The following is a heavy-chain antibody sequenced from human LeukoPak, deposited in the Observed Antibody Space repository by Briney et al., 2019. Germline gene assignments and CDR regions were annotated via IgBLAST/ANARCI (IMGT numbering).Heavy chain of an antibody. J-gene: IGHJ4*02. CDR3: ARDVPAANGESKGIFDY. D-gene: IGHD2-2*01. CDR1: GGTFSSYA. CDR2: IIPILGIA. Sequence: SVKVSCKASGGTFSSYAISWVRQAPGQGLEWMGRIIPILGIANYAQKFQGRVTITADKSTSTAYMELNSLRSEDTAVYYCARDVPAANGESKGIFDYWGQGTLVTVSS. V-gene: IGHV1-69*04.